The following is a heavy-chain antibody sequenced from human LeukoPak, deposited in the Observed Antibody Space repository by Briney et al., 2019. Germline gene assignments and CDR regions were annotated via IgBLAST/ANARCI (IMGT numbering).Heavy chain of an antibody. J-gene: IGHJ4*02. CDR2: ISGDGGST. V-gene: IGHV3-43*02. Sequence: PGGSLRLSCAASGFTFDDYAMHWVRQAPGKGLEWVSLISGDGGSTYYADSVKGRLTISRDNSKNSLYLQMNSLRTEDTALYYCAKPNFSRCGGDRPLGYWGQGTLVTVSS. D-gene: IGHD2-21*02. CDR3: AKPNFSRCGGDRPLGY. CDR1: GFTFDDYA.